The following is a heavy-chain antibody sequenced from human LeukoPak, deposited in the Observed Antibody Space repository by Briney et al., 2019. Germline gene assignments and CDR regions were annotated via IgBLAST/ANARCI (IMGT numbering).Heavy chain of an antibody. Sequence: PGGSLRLSCAASGFTFSNYAMTWVRPAPEKGLEWVSSISGSGSSTYSADSVKGRFTNCKDNSKIMLLLHMNSRRAEDTAVHYGAKDVSWYYYDTSGYSFDSWGQGTLVTVSS. J-gene: IGHJ4*02. CDR3: AKDVSWYYYDTSGYSFDS. D-gene: IGHD3-22*01. V-gene: IGHV3-23*01. CDR2: ISGSGSST. CDR1: GFTFSNYA.